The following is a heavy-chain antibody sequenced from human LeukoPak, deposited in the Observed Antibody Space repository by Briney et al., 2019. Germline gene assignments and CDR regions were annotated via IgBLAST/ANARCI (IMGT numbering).Heavy chain of an antibody. Sequence: GGSLRLSCAGSGFTFSSYAMSWVRQAPGKGLEWVSAISGSGSSTYYADSVKGRFTISRDNSKNTLYLQMNSLRAEDTAVYYCARDWSGGTHHDAFDIWGQGTMVTVSS. CDR1: GFTFSSYA. J-gene: IGHJ3*02. CDR3: ARDWSGGTHHDAFDI. V-gene: IGHV3-23*01. CDR2: ISGSGSST. D-gene: IGHD3-16*01.